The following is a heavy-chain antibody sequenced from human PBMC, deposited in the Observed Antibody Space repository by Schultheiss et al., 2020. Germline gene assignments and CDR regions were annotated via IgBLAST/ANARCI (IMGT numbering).Heavy chain of an antibody. Sequence: GGSLRLSCAASGFTFTSDAMHWVRQAPGKGLEWVAVISYDGNNKYYADSVKGRFTISRDNSKNTLYLQMNSLRAEDTAVYYCAKDLVSPTVTTFFDYWGQGTVVTISS. CDR2: ISYDGNNK. CDR3: AKDLVSPTVTTFFDY. D-gene: IGHD4-17*01. CDR1: GFTFTSDA. V-gene: IGHV3-30-3*01. J-gene: IGHJ4*02.